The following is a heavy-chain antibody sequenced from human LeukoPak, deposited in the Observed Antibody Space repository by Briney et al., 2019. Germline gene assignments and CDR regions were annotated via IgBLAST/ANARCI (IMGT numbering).Heavy chain of an antibody. CDR2: MNPNSGNT. V-gene: IGHV1-8*01. J-gene: IGHJ4*02. D-gene: IGHD1-14*01. Sequence: ASVKVSCKTSGYTFTSYDINWVRQATGQGLEWMGWMNPNSGNTGYAQKFQGRVTMTSNTSISTAYMDLSSLRSEDTAVYYCARESLGTTDYWGQGTLVTVSS. CDR1: GYTFTSYD. CDR3: ARESLGTTDY.